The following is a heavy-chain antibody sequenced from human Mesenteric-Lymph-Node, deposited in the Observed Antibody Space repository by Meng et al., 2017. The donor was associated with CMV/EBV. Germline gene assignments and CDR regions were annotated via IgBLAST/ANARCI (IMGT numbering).Heavy chain of an antibody. D-gene: IGHD6-6*01. Sequence: GESLKISCAASGFSFSSYGMHWVRQAPGKGLEWVTFIRYDGSNTYYVDSVKGRFTISRDNSKNTLYLQMNNLRAEDTAVYYCAAYIGSLGDYYYYHGLDVWGQGTTVTVSS. CDR1: GFSFSSYG. J-gene: IGHJ6*02. CDR2: IRYDGSNT. CDR3: AAYIGSLGDYYYYHGLDV. V-gene: IGHV3-30*02.